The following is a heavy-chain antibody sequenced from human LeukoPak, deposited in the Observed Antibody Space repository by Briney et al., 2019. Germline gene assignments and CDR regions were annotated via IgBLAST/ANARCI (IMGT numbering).Heavy chain of an antibody. CDR1: GGSISSYY. CDR3: ARGHMAAAGRRGYYFDY. CDR2: IYTSGST. Sequence: SETLSLTCTVSGGSISSYYWSWIRQPAGKGLGWIVRIYTSGSTNYNPSLKSRVTMSVDTSKNQFSLKLSSVTAADTAVYYCARGHMAAAGRRGYYFDYWGQGTLVTVSS. J-gene: IGHJ4*02. D-gene: IGHD6-13*01. V-gene: IGHV4-4*07.